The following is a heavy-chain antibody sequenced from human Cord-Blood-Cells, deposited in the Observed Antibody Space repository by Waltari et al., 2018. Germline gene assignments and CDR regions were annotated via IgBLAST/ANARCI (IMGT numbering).Heavy chain of an antibody. CDR1: GGSISSSSYY. V-gene: IGHV4-39*01. CDR2: IYYSGST. CDR3: ARWGSIAARDAFDI. Sequence: QLQLQESGPGLVKPSETLSLTCTVSGGSISSSSYYWGWIRQPPGKGLEWIGSIYYSGSTYYNPSLKSRVTISVDTSKNQFSLKLSSVTAADTAVYYCARWGSIAARDAFDIWGQGTMVTVSS. D-gene: IGHD6-6*01. J-gene: IGHJ3*02.